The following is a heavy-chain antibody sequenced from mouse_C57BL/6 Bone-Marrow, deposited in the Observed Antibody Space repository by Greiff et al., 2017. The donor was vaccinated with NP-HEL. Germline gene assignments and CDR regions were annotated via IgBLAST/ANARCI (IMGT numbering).Heavy chain of an antibody. V-gene: IGHV1-59*01. Sequence: QVQLQQPGAELVRPGTSVKLSCKASGYTFTSYWMHWVKQRPGQGLEWIGVIDPSDSYTNYNQKFKGKATLTVDTSFSTAYMQLSSLTSEDSAVYYCASHYDYTWFAYWGQGTLVTVSA. D-gene: IGHD2-4*01. CDR3: ASHYDYTWFAY. CDR1: GYTFTSYW. CDR2: IDPSDSYT. J-gene: IGHJ3*01.